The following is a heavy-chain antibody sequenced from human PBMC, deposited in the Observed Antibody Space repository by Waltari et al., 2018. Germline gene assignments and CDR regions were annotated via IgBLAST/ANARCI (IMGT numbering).Heavy chain of an antibody. CDR2: IKHSGST. V-gene: IGHV4-34*01. CDR3: ARGLAVAGTSY. Sequence: QVQLQQWGAGLLTPSETLSLTCAVYGGYFSGSYWSWIRQPPGKGLVWIGEIKHSGSTNYTPSLKSRVTISVDTSKNQFSLKLSSVTAADTAVYYCARGLAVAGTSYWGQGTLVTVSS. D-gene: IGHD6-19*01. J-gene: IGHJ4*02. CDR1: GGYFSGSY.